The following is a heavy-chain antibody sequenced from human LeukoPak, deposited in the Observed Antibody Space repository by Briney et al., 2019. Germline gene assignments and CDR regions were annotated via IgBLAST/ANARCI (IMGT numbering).Heavy chain of an antibody. CDR3: ARAGGLGTYYPNWFDP. CDR2: IYTSGST. V-gene: IGHV4-61*02. CDR1: GGSISSDTYS. J-gene: IGHJ5*02. Sequence: SQTLSLTCTVSGGSISSDTYSWGWVRQPAGKGLEWIGRIYTSGSTNYNPSLKSRVTISVDTSKNQFSLKLSSVTAADTAFYYCARAGGLGTYYPNWFDPWGQGTLVTVSS. D-gene: IGHD3-10*01.